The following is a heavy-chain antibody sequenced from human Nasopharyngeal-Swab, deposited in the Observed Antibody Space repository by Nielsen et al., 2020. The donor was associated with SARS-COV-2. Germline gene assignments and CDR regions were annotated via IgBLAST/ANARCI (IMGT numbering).Heavy chain of an antibody. CDR3: ARDRYLAR. D-gene: IGHD3-16*02. V-gene: IGHV3-48*01. J-gene: IGHJ4*02. CDR2: ISGSGTI. CDR1: GFTFSTYS. Sequence: GESLNISCAASGFTFSTYSMNWVRQAPGKGLEWISYISGSGTIYYTDSVKGRFTISRDNAKNSLYLQMNSLRAEDTALYYCARDRYLARWGQGTLVTVSS.